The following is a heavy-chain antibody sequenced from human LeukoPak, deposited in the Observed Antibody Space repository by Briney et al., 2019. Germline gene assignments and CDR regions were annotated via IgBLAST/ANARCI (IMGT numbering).Heavy chain of an antibody. CDR3: SRYTRRRPQFDY. V-gene: IGHV4-39*01. CDR1: GGSISSSCCC. CDR2: IHDSGNT. Sequence: SETLSLTCTVSGGSISSSCCCWGWLRPPPGEGLVGMGSIHDSGNTFYHPPLKSRFTIAVDTSKNQISLKLSPVTAADTAVYYCSRYTRRRPQFDYWGQGTLVTVSS. D-gene: IGHD2-2*02. J-gene: IGHJ4*02.